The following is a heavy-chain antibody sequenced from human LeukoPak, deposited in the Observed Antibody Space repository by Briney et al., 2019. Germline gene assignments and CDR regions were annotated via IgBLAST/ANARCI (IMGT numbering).Heavy chain of an antibody. CDR3: AKVKYNWNSKYFDS. V-gene: IGHV1-24*01. CDR2: FHPEHDER. CDR1: GSTLTVLS. D-gene: IGHD1-7*01. Sequence: ASVKVSCKISGSTLTVLSIHWVRQAPTKGREWMGGFHPEHDERIYAQKFQGRVTMTEDTSTDTAYMELNSLRSEDTAVYYCAKVKYNWNSKYFDSWGQGTLVTVSS. J-gene: IGHJ4*02.